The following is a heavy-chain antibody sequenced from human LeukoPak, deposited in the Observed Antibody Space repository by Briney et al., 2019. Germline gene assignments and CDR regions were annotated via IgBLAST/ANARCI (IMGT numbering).Heavy chain of an antibody. CDR3: ARGVPEGRTTYNWFDP. D-gene: IGHD1-1*01. CDR2: INHSGST. CDR1: GGSCSGYY. J-gene: IGHJ5*02. Sequence: SVTLSLTCAVYGGSCSGYYWSWIRQPPGKGLEGIVEINHSGSTNYNPSLNSGVTISVDTTKNQFSLKLSSVTAADTAVYYWARGVPEGRTTYNWFDPWGQGTLVTVSS. V-gene: IGHV4-34*01.